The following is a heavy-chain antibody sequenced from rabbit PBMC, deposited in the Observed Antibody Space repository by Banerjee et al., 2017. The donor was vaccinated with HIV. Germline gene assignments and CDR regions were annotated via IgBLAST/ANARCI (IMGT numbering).Heavy chain of an antibody. CDR1: GSDISSNA. CDR2: IDSGSSGTT. Sequence: QEQLEESGGDLVKPEGSLTLTCTASGSDISSNAMYWVRQAPGKGLEWIASIDSGSSGTTYYASWAKGRFTISKTSSTTVTLQMTSLTAADTATYFCARDLAGVIGWNFNLWGPGTLVTVS. D-gene: IGHD4-1*01. CDR3: ARDLAGVIGWNFNL. J-gene: IGHJ4*01. V-gene: IGHV1S45*01.